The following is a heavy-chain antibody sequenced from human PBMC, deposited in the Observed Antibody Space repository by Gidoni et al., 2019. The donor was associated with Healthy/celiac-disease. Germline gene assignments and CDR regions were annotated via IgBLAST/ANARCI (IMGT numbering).Heavy chain of an antibody. CDR1: GYSISSGYY. CDR3: ARDLRVAVAGTSWFDP. CDR2: IYHSGST. Sequence: QVQLQESGPGLVKPSETLSLTCTVSGYSISSGYYWGWIRQPPGKGLEWIGSIYHSGSTCYNPSLKSRVTISVDTSKNQFSLKLSSVTAADTAVYYCARDLRVAVAGTSWFDPWGQGTLVTVSS. V-gene: IGHV4-38-2*02. D-gene: IGHD6-19*01. J-gene: IGHJ5*02.